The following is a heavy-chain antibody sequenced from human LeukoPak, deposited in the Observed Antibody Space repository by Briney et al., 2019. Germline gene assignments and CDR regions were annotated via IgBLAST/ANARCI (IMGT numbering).Heavy chain of an antibody. CDR3: ATWGDWNDVY. CDR2: ISSRNNTI. J-gene: IGHJ4*02. CDR1: GFTFRAYG. Sequence: PGGSLRLSCGASGFTFRAYGMHWVRQAPGKGLEWIAYISSRNNTIYYADSVKGRFTISRDNVKNSLYLQMRSLRAEDTAVYFCATWGDWNDVYWGQGTLVTVSS. D-gene: IGHD1-1*01. V-gene: IGHV3-48*04.